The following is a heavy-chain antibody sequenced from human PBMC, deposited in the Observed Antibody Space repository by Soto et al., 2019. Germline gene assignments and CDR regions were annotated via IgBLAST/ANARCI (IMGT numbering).Heavy chain of an antibody. D-gene: IGHD5-12*01. CDR1: GDTFTDYY. J-gene: IGHJ6*03. Sequence: QVQLVQSGAEVKKPGASVTVSCRSSGDTFTDYYMHWVRQAPGQGLEWMGWINRNSGVTKYAQKFQGWVTMTRDTSSRTVYMQLSRLRSDDTAVYYCARESGGATATLDYYYFCMDVWGTGTMVTVSS. V-gene: IGHV1-2*04. CDR2: INRNSGVT. CDR3: ARESGGATATLDYYYFCMDV.